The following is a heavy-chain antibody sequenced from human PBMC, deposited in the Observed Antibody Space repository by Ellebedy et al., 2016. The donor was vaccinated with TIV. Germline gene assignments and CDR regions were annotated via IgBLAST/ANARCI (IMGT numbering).Heavy chain of an antibody. CDR2: MYRGGDI. Sequence: GGSLRLSXAVSGFSVSTNYMSWVRQAPGKGLEWVSVMYRGGDIYYADSVKGRFTISRDNSKNSLYLQMNRLRTEDTALYYCAKDGGGDSPDYWGQGTLVTVSS. V-gene: IGHV3-53*05. CDR3: AKDGGGDSPDY. J-gene: IGHJ4*02. CDR1: GFSVSTNY. D-gene: IGHD2-21*02.